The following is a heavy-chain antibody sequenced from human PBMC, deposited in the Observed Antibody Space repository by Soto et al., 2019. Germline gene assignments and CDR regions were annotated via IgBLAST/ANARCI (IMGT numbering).Heavy chain of an antibody. J-gene: IGHJ5*02. D-gene: IGHD6-13*01. V-gene: IGHV1-8*01. Sequence: QVQLVQSGAEVKKPGASVKVSCKASGYTFTSYDINWVRQATGQGLEWMGWMNPNSGNTGYAQKFQGRVTVTRTTAISTAYMDLSSLRSEDTAVYYCARERSAAGTGWFDPWGQGTLVTVSS. CDR3: ARERSAAGTGWFDP. CDR1: GYTFTSYD. CDR2: MNPNSGNT.